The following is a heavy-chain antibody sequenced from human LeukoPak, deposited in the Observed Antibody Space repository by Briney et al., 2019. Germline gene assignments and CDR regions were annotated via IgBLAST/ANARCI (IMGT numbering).Heavy chain of an antibody. J-gene: IGHJ6*03. D-gene: IGHD3-16*01. CDR3: ARDPQVLGPPHYMDV. CDR1: GYTFTSYY. V-gene: IGHV1-46*01. Sequence: WASVKVSCKASGYTFTSYYMHWVRQAPGQGLEWMGIINPSGGSTSYAQKFQGRVTMTRDMSTSTVYMELSSLRSEDTAVYYCARDPQVLGPPHYMDVWGKGTTVTVSS. CDR2: INPSGGST.